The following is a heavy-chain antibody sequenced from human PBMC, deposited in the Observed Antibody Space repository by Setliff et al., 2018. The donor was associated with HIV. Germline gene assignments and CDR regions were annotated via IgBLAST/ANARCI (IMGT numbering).Heavy chain of an antibody. CDR1: GFTFSSYA. J-gene: IGHJ4*02. CDR3: ARSPRIGVAGEFEY. CDR2: ISYDGSNK. D-gene: IGHD6-19*01. Sequence: PGGSLGLSCAASGFTFSSYAMHWVRQAPGKGLEWVAVISYDGSNKYYADSVKGRFTISRDNSKNTLYLQMNSLRAEDTAVYYCARSPRIGVAGEFEYWGQGTLVTVSS. V-gene: IGHV3-30*04.